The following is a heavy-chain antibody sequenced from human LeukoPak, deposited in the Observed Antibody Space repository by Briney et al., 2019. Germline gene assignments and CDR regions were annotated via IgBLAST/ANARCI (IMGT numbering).Heavy chain of an antibody. CDR1: GFTVSSNY. V-gene: IGHV3-53*01. D-gene: IGHD2-15*01. CDR2: IYSGGST. CDR3: ASGYCSGGSCYSGFDY. J-gene: IGHJ4*02. Sequence: PGGSLRLSCAASGFTVSSNYMSWVRQAPGKGLEWVSVIYSGGSTYYADSVKGRSTISRDNSKNTLYLQMNSLRAEDTAVYYCASGYCSGGSCYSGFDYWGQGTLVTVSS.